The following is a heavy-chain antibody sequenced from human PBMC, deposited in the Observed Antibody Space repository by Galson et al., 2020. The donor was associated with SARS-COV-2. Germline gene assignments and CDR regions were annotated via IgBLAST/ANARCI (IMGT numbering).Heavy chain of an antibody. V-gene: IGHV1-2*02. CDR1: GYTFTDSH. CDR3: AEYGRKN. Sequence: ASVKVSCKASGYTFTDSHMHWARHAPGQGLEWMGWLHPKTGATTYSQRLQGRVTLTRDTSTSTAFMELTTLTPDDTAVYYCAEYGRKNWGQGMLVTVSS. CDR2: LHPKTGAT. J-gene: IGHJ4*03. D-gene: IGHD6-6*01.